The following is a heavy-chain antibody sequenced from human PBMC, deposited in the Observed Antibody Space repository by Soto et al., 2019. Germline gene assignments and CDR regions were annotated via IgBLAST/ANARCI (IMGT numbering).Heavy chain of an antibody. CDR2: ISAGGTT. V-gene: IGHV3-23*01. CDR3: AKDPLTRGWFDP. Sequence: GGSLRLSCVASGFTFSGNAMTWVRQAPGKGLHWVSGISAGGTTYYADSAKGRFTISRDNSKNTLYLQMNSLRADDTAVYYCAKDPLTRGWFDPWGQGTLVTVYS. J-gene: IGHJ5*02. CDR1: GFTFSGNA.